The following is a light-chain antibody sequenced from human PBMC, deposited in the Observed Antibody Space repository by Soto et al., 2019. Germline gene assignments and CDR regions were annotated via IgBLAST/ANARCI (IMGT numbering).Light chain of an antibody. CDR3: QVWDNGSDQYV. J-gene: IGLJ1*01. CDR2: YDS. V-gene: IGLV3-21*04. CDR1: DIGTKS. Sequence: SYVLTQPPSVSVAPGKTVSITCGADDIGTKSVHWYQQKPGQAPLLVIYYDSDRLSGIPERFSGSNSGNTATLTISGVKAGDEADYFCQVWDNGSDQYVFGSGTKLTVL.